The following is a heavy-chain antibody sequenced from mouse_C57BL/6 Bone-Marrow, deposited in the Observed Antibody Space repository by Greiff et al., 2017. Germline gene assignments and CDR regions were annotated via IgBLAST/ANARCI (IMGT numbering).Heavy chain of an antibody. CDR2: IDPSDSYT. D-gene: IGHD3-3*01. V-gene: IGHV1-69*01. Sequence: VQLQQPGAELVMPGASVKLSCKASGYTFTSYWMHWVKQRPGQGLEWIGEIDPSDSYTNYNQKFKGKSTLTVDKSSSTAYMQLSSLTSEDSAVYYCARRDVRYFDVWGTGTTVTVSS. J-gene: IGHJ1*03. CDR1: GYTFTSYW. CDR3: ARRDVRYFDV.